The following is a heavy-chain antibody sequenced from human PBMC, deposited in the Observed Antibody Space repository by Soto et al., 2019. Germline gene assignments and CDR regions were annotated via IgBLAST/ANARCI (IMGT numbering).Heavy chain of an antibody. V-gene: IGHV3-7*01. J-gene: IGHJ4*02. CDR1: GFTFSRYW. CDR2: INQDGSEQ. Sequence: GGSLRLSCAASGFTFSRYWMSWVRQAPGKGPEWVANINQDGSEQNYVDSVKGRLTISRDNGKNSLYLQMNHLRAEDTAVYYCARGYRENSFYDPVWYWGQGTLVTVSS. CDR3: ARGYRENSFYDPVWY. D-gene: IGHD5-12*01.